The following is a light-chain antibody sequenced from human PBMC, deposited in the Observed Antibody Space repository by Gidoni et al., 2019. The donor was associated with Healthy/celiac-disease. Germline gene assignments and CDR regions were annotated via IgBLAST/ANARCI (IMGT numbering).Light chain of an antibody. J-gene: IGKJ5*01. CDR3: QQYNNWPLT. CDR2: GAS. V-gene: IGKV3-15*01. Sequence: EIVMTQSPATLSVSPGERATLSCRASQSVSSNLAWYQQKPGQAPRLLIYGASTRATGIPARFSGSGSGTEFTLTISSLQSEDLAVYYCQQYNNWPLTFGQGTRREIK. CDR1: QSVSSN.